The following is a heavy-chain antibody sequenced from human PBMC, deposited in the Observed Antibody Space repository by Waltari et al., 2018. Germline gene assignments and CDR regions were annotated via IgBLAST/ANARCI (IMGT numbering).Heavy chain of an antibody. J-gene: IGHJ5*02. CDR2: INYSGIT. D-gene: IGHD6-19*01. V-gene: IGHV4-61*01. CDR1: GGSVSSGSYY. Sequence: QVQLQESGPGLVKPSETLSLTCSVSGGSVSSGSYYWSWIRQPPGKGLEWIGYINYSGITNDNPSLKSRVTISVDTSKNQFSLKLSSVTAADTAVYYCARWEWMVLGDNWFDPWGQGTLVTVSS. CDR3: ARWEWMVLGDNWFDP.